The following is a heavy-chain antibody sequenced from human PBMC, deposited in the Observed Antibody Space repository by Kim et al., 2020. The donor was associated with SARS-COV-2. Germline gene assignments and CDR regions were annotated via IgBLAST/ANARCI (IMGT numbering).Heavy chain of an antibody. J-gene: IGHJ4*02. V-gene: IGHV3-21*01. CDR1: GFTFSSYS. CDR2: ISSSSSYI. CDR3: ARGRPSLFLVAATNLFDY. D-gene: IGHD2-15*01. Sequence: GGSLRLSCAASGFTFSSYSMNWVRQAPGKGLEWVSSISSSSSYIYYADSVKGRFTISRDNAKNSLYLQMNSLRAEDTAVYYCARGRPSLFLVAATNLFDYWGQGTLVTVSS.